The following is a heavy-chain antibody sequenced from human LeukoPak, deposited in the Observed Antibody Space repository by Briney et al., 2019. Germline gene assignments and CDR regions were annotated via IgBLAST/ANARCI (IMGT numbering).Heavy chain of an antibody. D-gene: IGHD5-18*01. V-gene: IGHV1-24*01. Sequence: GASVKVSGKVSGYTLTELSMHWVRQAPGKGLEWMGGFDPEDGETIYAQKFQGRVTMTEDTSTDTAYMELSSLRSEDTAVYYCATAYSYGSKIFDYWGQGTLVTVSS. CDR2: FDPEDGET. J-gene: IGHJ4*02. CDR3: ATAYSYGSKIFDY. CDR1: GYTLTELS.